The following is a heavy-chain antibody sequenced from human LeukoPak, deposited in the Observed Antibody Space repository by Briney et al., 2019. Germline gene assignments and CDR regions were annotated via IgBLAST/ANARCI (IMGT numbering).Heavy chain of an antibody. CDR3: ARDQGYYYDSSGYYAIGAFDI. CDR1: GGSISSSSYY. Sequence: SETLSLTCTVSGGSISSSSYYWGWIRQPPGKGLEWIGSIYYSGGTYYNPSLKSRVTISVDTSKNQFSLKLSSVTAADTAVYYCARDQGYYYDSSGYYAIGAFDIWGQGTMVTVSS. V-gene: IGHV4-39*07. J-gene: IGHJ3*02. D-gene: IGHD3-22*01. CDR2: IYYSGGT.